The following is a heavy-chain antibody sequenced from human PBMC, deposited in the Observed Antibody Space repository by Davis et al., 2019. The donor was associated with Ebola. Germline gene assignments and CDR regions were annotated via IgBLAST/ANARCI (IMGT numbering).Heavy chain of an antibody. J-gene: IGHJ4*02. Sequence: GSLRLSCTVSGGSISSYYWGWIRQPPGKGLEWIGSIYYSGSTYYNPSLKSRVTISVDTSKNQFSLKLSPVTAADTAVYYCAGGCSSTSCYGVFDYWGQGTLVTVSS. D-gene: IGHD2-2*01. CDR2: IYYSGST. V-gene: IGHV4-39*01. CDR1: GGSISSYY. CDR3: AGGCSSTSCYGVFDY.